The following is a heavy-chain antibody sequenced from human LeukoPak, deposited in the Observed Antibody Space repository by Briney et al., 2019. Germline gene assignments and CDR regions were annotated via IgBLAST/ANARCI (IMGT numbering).Heavy chain of an antibody. V-gene: IGHV3-30-3*01. CDR1: GFTFSSYA. J-gene: IGHJ6*03. CDR3: ARGTDFWSGHYMDV. D-gene: IGHD3-3*01. CDR2: ISYDGSNK. Sequence: GALRLSCAASGFTFSSYAMHWVRQAPGKGLEWVAVISYDGSNKYYADSVKGRFTISRDNSKNTLYLQMNSLRAEDTAVYYCARGTDFWSGHYMDVWGKGTTVTVCS.